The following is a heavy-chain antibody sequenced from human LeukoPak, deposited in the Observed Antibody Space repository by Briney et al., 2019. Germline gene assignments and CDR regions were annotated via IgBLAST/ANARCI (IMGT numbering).Heavy chain of an antibody. D-gene: IGHD3-22*01. CDR2: IYYSGST. CDR3: ARYLGYSVSSGYLPNWFDP. Sequence: SETLSLTCAVSGGSISSNSYYWGWIRQPPGKGLEWIGYIYYSGSTNYNPSLKSRVTISVDTSKNLFSLKLSSVTAPDTAVYYCARYLGYSVSSGYLPNWFDPWGQGTLVTVSS. J-gene: IGHJ5*02. CDR1: GGSISSNSYY. V-gene: IGHV4-61*05.